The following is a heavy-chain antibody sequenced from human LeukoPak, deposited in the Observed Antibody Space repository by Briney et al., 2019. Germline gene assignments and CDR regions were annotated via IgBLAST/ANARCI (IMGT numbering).Heavy chain of an antibody. CDR2: VSYDGSNT. CDR3: AKDVLATVTTGYFDY. Sequence: GRSLRLSCAASGFIFSSYAMHWVRQAPGKGLEWVAVVSYDGSNTLYADSVKGRFTIFRDNSKNTLYVQMNSLGAEDTAVYYCAKDVLATVTTGYFDYWGQGTLVTVSS. V-gene: IGHV3-30*04. J-gene: IGHJ4*02. D-gene: IGHD4-17*01. CDR1: GFIFSSYA.